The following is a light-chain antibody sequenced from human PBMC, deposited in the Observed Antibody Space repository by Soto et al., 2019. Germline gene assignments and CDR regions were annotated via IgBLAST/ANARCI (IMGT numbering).Light chain of an antibody. V-gene: IGKV1-9*01. J-gene: IGKJ1*01. Sequence: DIQLTQSPSLLSASVGDRVTITCRASQGISSHLTWYQQKPGKAPKLLIYDASTLQSGVPSRFSGSGSGTEFTLTISSLQPEDFATYYCQHYNSYSEAFGQGTKV. CDR3: QHYNSYSEA. CDR1: QGISSH. CDR2: DAS.